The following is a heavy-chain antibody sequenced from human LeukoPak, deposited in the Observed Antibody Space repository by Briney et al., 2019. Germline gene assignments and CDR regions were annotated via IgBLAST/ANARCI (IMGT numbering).Heavy chain of an antibody. CDR2: INPNSGGT. J-gene: IGHJ5*02. CDR3: ARQRVAYCGGDCYSQFDL. CDR1: GYTFTGYY. D-gene: IGHD2-21*02. Sequence: ASVKVSCKASGYTFTGYYMHWVRQAPGQGLEWMGRINPNSGGTNYAQKFQGRVTMTRDTSISTAYMELSRLRSDDTAVYYCARQRVAYCGGDCYSQFDLWGQGTLVTVSS. V-gene: IGHV1-2*06.